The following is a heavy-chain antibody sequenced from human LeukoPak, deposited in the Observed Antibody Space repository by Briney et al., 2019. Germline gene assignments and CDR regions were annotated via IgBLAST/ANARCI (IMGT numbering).Heavy chain of an antibody. Sequence: PSETLSLTCTVSGGSISSYYWSWIRQPPGKGLEWIGYIYYSGSTNYNPSLKSRVTISVDTSKNQFSLKLSSVTAADTAVYYCARHPTKTYYYYMDVWGKGTTVTVSS. CDR2: IYYSGST. V-gene: IGHV4-59*01. J-gene: IGHJ6*03. D-gene: IGHD2-8*01. CDR1: GGSISSYY. CDR3: ARHPTKTYYYYMDV.